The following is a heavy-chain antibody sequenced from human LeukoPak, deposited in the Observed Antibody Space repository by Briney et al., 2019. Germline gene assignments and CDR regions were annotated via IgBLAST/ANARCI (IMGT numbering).Heavy chain of an antibody. J-gene: IGHJ4*02. Sequence: SETLSLTCTVSGGSISSYYWSWIRQPAGKGLEWIGRIYTSGSTNYNPSLKSRVTISVDTSKNQFSLKLSSVTAADTAVYYCASWLWFGELLKNYWGQGTLVTVSS. CDR1: GGSISSYY. V-gene: IGHV4-4*07. CDR3: ASWLWFGELLKNY. D-gene: IGHD3-10*01. CDR2: IYTSGST.